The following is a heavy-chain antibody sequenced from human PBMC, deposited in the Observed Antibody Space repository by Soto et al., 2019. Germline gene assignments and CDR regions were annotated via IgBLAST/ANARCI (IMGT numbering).Heavy chain of an antibody. J-gene: IGHJ4*02. D-gene: IGHD3-22*01. CDR2: ISSSSSYI. CDR1: GFTFSSYS. Sequence: GGSLRLSCAASGFTFSSYSMNWVRQAPGKGLEWVSSISSSSSYIYYADSVKGRFTISRDNAKNSLYLQMNSLRAEDTAVYYYARGPYYYDSSGYYYDPDFDYWGQGTLVTVSS. V-gene: IGHV3-21*01. CDR3: ARGPYYYDSSGYYYDPDFDY.